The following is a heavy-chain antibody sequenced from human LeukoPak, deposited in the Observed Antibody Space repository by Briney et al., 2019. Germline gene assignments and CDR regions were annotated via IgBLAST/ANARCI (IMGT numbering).Heavy chain of an antibody. D-gene: IGHD3-10*01. CDR3: ASSGLLWFGPKRGPTFYY. CDR2: ISSSGSTI. CDR1: GFTFSDYY. Sequence: PGGSLRLSCAASGFTFSDYYMSWIRQAPGKGLEWVSYISSSGSTIYYADSVKGRFTISRDNAKNSLSLQMNSLRAEDTAVYYCASSGLLWFGPKRGPTFYYWGQGTLVTVSS. J-gene: IGHJ4*02. V-gene: IGHV3-11*04.